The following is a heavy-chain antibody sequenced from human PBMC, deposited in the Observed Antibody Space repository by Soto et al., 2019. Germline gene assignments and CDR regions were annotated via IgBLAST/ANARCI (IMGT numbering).Heavy chain of an antibody. CDR1: GFPLSTYG. CDR3: ARIRGYWYGLDV. V-gene: IGHV3-23*01. J-gene: IGHJ6*02. Sequence: EVQLLESGGGLVQPGGSLRLSCAASGFPLSTYGMTWVRQAPGKGLEWVSAITGTGGNTYYVDSVKGRFTSPRDNSKNMLYLQVNSLRVEDTAVYYCARIRGYWYGLDVWGQGTTVTVSS. CDR2: ITGTGGNT.